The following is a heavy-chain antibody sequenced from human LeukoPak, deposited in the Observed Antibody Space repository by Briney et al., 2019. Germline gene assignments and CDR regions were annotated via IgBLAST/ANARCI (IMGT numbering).Heavy chain of an antibody. CDR3: ARDLDFWSPNYYYYYMDV. CDR1: GASITSGSYY. J-gene: IGHJ6*03. D-gene: IGHD3-3*01. V-gene: IGHV4-61*02. CDR2: IYTSGST. Sequence: PSETLSLTCTVSGASITSGSYYWSWIRQPAGKGLEWIRRIYTSGSTNYNPTHKSRVTISVDTSKNQFSLKLSTVTAADTAVYYCARDLDFWSPNYYYYYMDVWGKGTTVTVS.